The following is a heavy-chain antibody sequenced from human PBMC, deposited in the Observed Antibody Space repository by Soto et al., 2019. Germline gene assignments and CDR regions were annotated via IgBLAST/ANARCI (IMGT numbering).Heavy chain of an antibody. CDR3: ARELSAFGMDV. CDR2: LNSDGSDA. CDR1: GFTFSNYW. D-gene: IGHD3-16*02. J-gene: IGHJ6*02. V-gene: IGHV3-74*01. Sequence: VGSLRLSCAASGFTFSNYWMHWVRQAPGSGLVWVSRLNSDGSDADYTDSVKGRFTISRDDAKNTLYLQMNSLRAEDTAIYYCARELSAFGMDVWGQGTTVTVSS.